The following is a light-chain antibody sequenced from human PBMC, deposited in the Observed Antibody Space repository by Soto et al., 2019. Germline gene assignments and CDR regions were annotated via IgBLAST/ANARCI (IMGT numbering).Light chain of an antibody. CDR1: QSISSY. V-gene: IGKV3-11*01. CDR3: HQLTAWSAHGR. Sequence: EIVLTQSPDTLSLPPGERATLSCRASQSISSYLAWYQQKPGQAPRLLIYDASSRATGIPARFSGSGSGTDFTLTSGSLEAEEFAGYFWHQLTAWSAHGRFARGTKVDIK. J-gene: IGKJ4*01. CDR2: DAS.